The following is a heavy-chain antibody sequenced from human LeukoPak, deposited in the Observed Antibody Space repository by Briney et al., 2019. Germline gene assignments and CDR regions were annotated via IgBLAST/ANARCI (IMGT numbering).Heavy chain of an antibody. V-gene: IGHV1-2*02. D-gene: IGHD3-16*01. CDR3: ARDFWGLNYYYYYMDV. J-gene: IGHJ6*03. CDR2: INPNSGGT. CDR1: GYTFTGYY. Sequence: ASVKVSCKASGYTFTGYYMHWVRQAPGQGLEWMGWINPNSGGTNYAQKFQGRVTMTRDTSISTAYMELSRLRSDDTAVYYCARDFWGLNYYYYYMDVWGKGTTVTVSS.